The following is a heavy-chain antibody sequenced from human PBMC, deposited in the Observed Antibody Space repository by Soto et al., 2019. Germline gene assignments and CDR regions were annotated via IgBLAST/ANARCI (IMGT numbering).Heavy chain of an antibody. Sequence: QVQLVESGGGLVKPGGSLRLSCAASGFTFSDYYMTWIRQAPGKGLEWVSYISNSGSIVYYADSVKGRFTISRDNAKNSLYLQMNSLRGDDTAVYYCARGGYCSSTSCYPQYSQHWGQGTLVTVSS. D-gene: IGHD2-2*01. CDR3: ARGGYCSSTSCYPQYSQH. CDR2: ISNSGSIV. V-gene: IGHV3-11*01. J-gene: IGHJ1*01. CDR1: GFTFSDYY.